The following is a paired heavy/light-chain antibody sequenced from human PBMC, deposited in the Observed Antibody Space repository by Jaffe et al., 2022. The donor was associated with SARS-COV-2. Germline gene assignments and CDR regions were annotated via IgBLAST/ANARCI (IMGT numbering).Heavy chain of an antibody. CDR3: TNTPSGSDQR. CDR1: GFIFSGSA. Sequence: EVQLVESGGGLVQPGGSLKLSCAASGFIFSGSAMHWVRQASGKGLEWVGRIRSRANSYATMYATSVKGRFTISRDDSENTAYLQMNSLKIEDTAVYYCTNTPSGSDQRWGQGTLVTVSS. V-gene: IGHV3-73*01. D-gene: IGHD1-26*01. J-gene: IGHJ1*01. CDR2: IRSRANSYAT.
Light chain of an antibody. CDR2: KIS. CDR1: QSLVHSDGNTY. Sequence: DIVMTQTPLSSPVTLGQPASISCRSSQSLVHSDGNTYLNWLQQRPGQPPRLLIYKISNRFSGVPDRFSGSGAGTDFTLKISRVEAEDVGVYYCMQATQSPLTFGGGTKVEIK. J-gene: IGKJ4*01. CDR3: MQATQSPLT. V-gene: IGKV2-24*01.